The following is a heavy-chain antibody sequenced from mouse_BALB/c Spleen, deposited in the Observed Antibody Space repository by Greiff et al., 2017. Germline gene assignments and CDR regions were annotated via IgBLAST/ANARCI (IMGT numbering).Heavy chain of an antibody. CDR1: GYSITSDYA. D-gene: IGHD2-14*01. CDR3: ASYYRYDDGPGAY. J-gene: IGHJ3*01. CDR2: ISYSGST. Sequence: EVKLMESGPGLVKPSQSLSLTCTVTGYSITSDYAWNWIRQFPGNKLEWMGYISYSGSTSYNPSLKSRISITRDTSKNQFFLQLNSVTTEDTATYYCASYYRYDDGPGAYWGQGTLVTVSA. V-gene: IGHV3-2*02.